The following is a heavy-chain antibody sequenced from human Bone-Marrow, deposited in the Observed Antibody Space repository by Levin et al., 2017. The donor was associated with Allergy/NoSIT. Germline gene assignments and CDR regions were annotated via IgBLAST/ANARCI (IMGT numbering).Heavy chain of an antibody. CDR3: ATSPTSGY. Sequence: GESLKISCAASGFTVSNNYMSWVRQAPGKGLEGVSVTYSGGNTFYADSVKGRFTMSRDRSKNTLYLQMNSLIAEDTAVYYCATSPTSGYWGQGTLVTVSS. CDR1: GFTVSNNY. CDR2: TYSGGNT. J-gene: IGHJ4*02. D-gene: IGHD6-6*01. V-gene: IGHV3-53*01.